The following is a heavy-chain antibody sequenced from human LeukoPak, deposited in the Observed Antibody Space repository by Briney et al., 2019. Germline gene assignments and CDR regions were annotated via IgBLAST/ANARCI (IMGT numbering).Heavy chain of an antibody. CDR3: ARGTYYYESSGHFFDY. CDR2: IYTSGST. D-gene: IGHD3-22*01. Sequence: SETLSLTCTVSGGSISYYWSWIRQPAGKGLEWIGRIYTSGSTNYNPSLKSRVSISVDTSKNQFSLRLRSVTAADTAVYYCARGTYYYESSGHFFDYWGQGTLVTVSS. CDR1: GGSISYY. J-gene: IGHJ4*02. V-gene: IGHV4-4*07.